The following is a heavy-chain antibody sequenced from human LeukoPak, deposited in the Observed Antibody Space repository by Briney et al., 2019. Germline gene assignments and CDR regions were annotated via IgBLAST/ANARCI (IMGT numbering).Heavy chain of an antibody. J-gene: IGHJ3*02. D-gene: IGHD1-26*01. Sequence: GGSLRLSWAASGITFDDYAMHWVGQAQGKGLEGVSGICLHIGSMGYADSVNGPPPISRDHGKNSLYLQMNSLRAEDTALYYCAKAIPWELLGAFDIWGQGTMVTVSS. CDR3: AKAIPWELLGAFDI. CDR1: GITFDDYA. V-gene: IGHV3-9*01. CDR2: ICLHIGSM.